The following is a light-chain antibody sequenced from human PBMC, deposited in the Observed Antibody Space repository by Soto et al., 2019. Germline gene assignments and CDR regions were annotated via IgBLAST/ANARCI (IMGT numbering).Light chain of an antibody. CDR3: QQRSNGPPT. J-gene: IGKJ1*01. CDR2: DAS. Sequence: EIVLTQSPATLSLSPGERATLSCRASQSVRTYLAWYQQKPGQAPRLLIYDASSRATGIPARFSGSGSGTDFTLTISSLEPEDFAVYYCQQRSNGPPTFGQGTKVEIK. V-gene: IGKV3-11*01. CDR1: QSVRTY.